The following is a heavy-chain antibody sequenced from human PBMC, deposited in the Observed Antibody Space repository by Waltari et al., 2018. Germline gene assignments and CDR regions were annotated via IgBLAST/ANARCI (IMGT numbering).Heavy chain of an antibody. J-gene: IGHJ3*02. CDR2: IYHSGST. CDR1: GGSISRGGYS. V-gene: IGHV4-30-2*01. D-gene: IGHD2-15*01. Sequence: QLQLQESGSGLVKPSQTLSLTCAVSGGSISRGGYSWSWIRQPPGKGLEWIGYIYHSGSTYYNPSLKSRVTISVDRSKNQFSLKLSSVTAADTAVYYCARGGVVAATSGAFDIWGQGTMVTVSS. CDR3: ARGGVVAATSGAFDI.